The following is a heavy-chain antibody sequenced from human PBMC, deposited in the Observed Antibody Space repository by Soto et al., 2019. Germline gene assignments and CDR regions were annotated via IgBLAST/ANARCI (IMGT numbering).Heavy chain of an antibody. D-gene: IGHD3-22*01. CDR3: AKGEYLYDSRGALDP. CDR1: GFTFSTYD. Sequence: QVQMVASGGGVVHPGRSLRLSCVASGFTFSTYDIHWVRQAPGKGLEWVAVTSYDGSKRYYADSVVGRFTISRDNSKNTVDLQMNNLRAEDTAIYYCAKGEYLYDSRGALDPWRQGTLVTVSS. V-gene: IGHV3-30*18. CDR2: TSYDGSKR. J-gene: IGHJ5*02.